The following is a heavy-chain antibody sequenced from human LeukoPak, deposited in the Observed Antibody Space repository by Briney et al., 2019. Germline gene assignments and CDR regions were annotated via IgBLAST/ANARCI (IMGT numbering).Heavy chain of an antibody. CDR3: AKGAYDYIEMGYFDY. CDR1: GFSISISA. Sequence: PGGSLRLSCAASGFSISISAMSWVRQAPGKGLEWVSLIVASSGSTFYADSVKGRFTISRDSSKNTLYLQMNSLRAEDMAVYYCAKGAYDYIEMGYFDYWGQGTLVTVSS. D-gene: IGHD5-12*01. CDR2: IVASSGST. V-gene: IGHV3-23*01. J-gene: IGHJ4*02.